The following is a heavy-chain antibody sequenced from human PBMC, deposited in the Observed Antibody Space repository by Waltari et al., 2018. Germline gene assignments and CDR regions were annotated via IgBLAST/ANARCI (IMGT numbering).Heavy chain of an antibody. V-gene: IGHV4-34*01. CDR2: INHSGST. Sequence: QVQLQQWGAGLLKPSETLSLTCAVYGGSFSGYYWSWIRQPPGKGLEWIGEINHSGSTNYNPSLKSRVTISVDTSKNQFSLKLSSVTAADTAVYYCARGVAGPPKVDYWGQGTLVTVYS. J-gene: IGHJ4*02. D-gene: IGHD6-19*01. CDR3: ARGVAGPPKVDY. CDR1: GGSFSGYY.